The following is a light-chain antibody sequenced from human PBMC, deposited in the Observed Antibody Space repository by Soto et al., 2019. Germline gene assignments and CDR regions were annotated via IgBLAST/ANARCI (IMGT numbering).Light chain of an antibody. V-gene: IGKV3-20*01. Sequence: EIVLTQSPGTLSLSPGERATLSCRASQSVSSSYLAWYQQKPGQAPRLLIYGVSSRATGIPDMFSGSGSGTGFTFTISRREPEDFAVYFCQQYGSLPQTFGQGTKVEMK. J-gene: IGKJ1*01. CDR1: QSVSSSY. CDR2: GVS. CDR3: QQYGSLPQT.